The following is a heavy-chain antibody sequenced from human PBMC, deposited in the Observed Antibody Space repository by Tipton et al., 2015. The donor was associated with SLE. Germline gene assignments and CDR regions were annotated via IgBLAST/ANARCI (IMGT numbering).Heavy chain of an antibody. D-gene: IGHD6-6*01. Sequence: LRLSCAVYGGSFSSYYWSWIRQPPGKGLEWIGEINHSGSTNYNPSPESRVTISVDTSKNQFSLKLSSVTAADTAVYYCARGSRIAARPFDYWGQGTLVTVSS. CDR1: GGSFSSYY. J-gene: IGHJ4*02. V-gene: IGHV4-34*01. CDR3: ARGSRIAARPFDY. CDR2: INHSGST.